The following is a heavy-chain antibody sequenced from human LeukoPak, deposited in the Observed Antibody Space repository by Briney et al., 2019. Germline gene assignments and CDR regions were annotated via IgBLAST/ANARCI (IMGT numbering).Heavy chain of an antibody. D-gene: IGHD3-10*01. CDR1: GFTFSSYA. CDR2: IYYSGST. J-gene: IGHJ4*02. CDR3: ARGVITGFGELQPVTFDY. V-gene: IGHV4-39*07. Sequence: GSLRLSCAASGFTFSSYAMHWVRQPPGKGLEWIGSIYYSGSTYYNPSLKSRVTISVDTSKNQFSLKLSSVTAADTAVYYCARGVITGFGELQPVTFDYWGQGTLVTVSS.